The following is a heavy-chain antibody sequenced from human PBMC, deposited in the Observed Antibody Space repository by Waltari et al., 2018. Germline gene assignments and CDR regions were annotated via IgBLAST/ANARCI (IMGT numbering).Heavy chain of an antibody. CDR1: GYTFTGYY. J-gene: IGHJ6*03. Sequence: QVQLVQSGAEVKKPGASVKVSCKASGYTFTGYYMHWVRQAPGQGLEWMGWINPNSGGTNYAQKFQGRVTMTRDTSISTAYMELSRLRSDDTAVYYCARARITGIRDYYYYMDVWGKGTTVTVSS. CDR3: ARARITGIRDYYYYMDV. CDR2: INPNSGGT. V-gene: IGHV1-2*02. D-gene: IGHD1-20*01.